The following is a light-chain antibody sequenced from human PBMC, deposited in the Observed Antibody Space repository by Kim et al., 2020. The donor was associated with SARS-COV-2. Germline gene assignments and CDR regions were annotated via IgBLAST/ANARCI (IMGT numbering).Light chain of an antibody. J-gene: IGLJ2*01. Sequence: VALGQTDRITCQGEGRRSYYASWYQQKPGQAPVLVIYGKNNRPSGIPDRFSGSSSGNTASLTITGAQAEDEADYYCNSRDSSGNHPFGGGTQLTVL. V-gene: IGLV3-19*01. CDR3: NSRDSSGNHP. CDR2: GKN. CDR1: GRRSYY.